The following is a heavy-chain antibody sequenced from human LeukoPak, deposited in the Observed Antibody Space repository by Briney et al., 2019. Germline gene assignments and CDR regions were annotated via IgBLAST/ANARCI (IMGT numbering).Heavy chain of an antibody. CDR3: ARDNYYDSGGYYYPGYFDC. CDR2: IWYDGSNK. CDR1: GFTFSSYA. V-gene: IGHV3-33*01. D-gene: IGHD3-22*01. Sequence: GGSLRLSCAASGFTFSSYAMHWVRQAPGKGLEWVAVIWYDGSNKYYGDSLKGRFTISRDNSKDTLYLQMNSLRAEDTAVYYCARDNYYDSGGYYYPGYFDCWGQGTLVTVSS. J-gene: IGHJ4*02.